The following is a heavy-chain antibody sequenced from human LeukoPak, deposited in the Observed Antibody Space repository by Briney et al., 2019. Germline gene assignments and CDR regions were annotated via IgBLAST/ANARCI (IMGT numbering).Heavy chain of an antibody. Sequence: PGGSLRLSCAVSGFAFSSYWMSWVRQAPGKGLEWVANIKQDGSEKYYVDSVKGRFTISRDNARNSLYLQMNSLRAEDTAVYYCATGQTTLDPWGQGTLLTVSS. CDR3: ATGQTTLDP. V-gene: IGHV3-7*01. J-gene: IGHJ5*02. D-gene: IGHD1-7*01. CDR2: IKQDGSEK. CDR1: GFAFSSYW.